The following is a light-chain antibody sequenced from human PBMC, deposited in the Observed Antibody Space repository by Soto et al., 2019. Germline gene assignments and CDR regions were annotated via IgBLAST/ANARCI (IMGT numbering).Light chain of an antibody. J-gene: IGKJ1*01. Sequence: DIQMTQSPSTLSASAGDRVTITCRASQDISTWLAWYQQKPGKAPKLLIYRTTTLQSGVPSRFAGSCSGTVFTLTISSLHSDDLATYCCQQYDSYWATFGQGTKVEV. V-gene: IGKV1-5*03. CDR2: RTT. CDR3: QQYDSYWAT. CDR1: QDISTW.